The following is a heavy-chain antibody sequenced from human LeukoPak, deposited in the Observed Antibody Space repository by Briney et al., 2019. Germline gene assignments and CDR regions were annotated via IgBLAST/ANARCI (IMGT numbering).Heavy chain of an antibody. CDR1: GFTFSSYA. J-gene: IGHJ3*02. CDR3: ARELRYSYGPDAFDI. V-gene: IGHV3-23*01. D-gene: IGHD5-18*01. Sequence: GGSLRLSCAASGFTFSSYAMSWVRQAPGKGLEWVSAISGSGGSTSYADSVKGRFTISRDNSKNTLYLQMNSLRAEDTAVYYCARELRYSYGPDAFDIWGQGTMVTVSS. CDR2: ISGSGGST.